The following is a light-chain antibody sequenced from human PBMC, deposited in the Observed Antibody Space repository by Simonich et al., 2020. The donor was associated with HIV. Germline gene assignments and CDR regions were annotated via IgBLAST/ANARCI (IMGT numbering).Light chain of an antibody. CDR3: QQSYITSYT. Sequence: DIQMTQSPSSLSASVGDRVTITCRASQSINNYLNWYQQKPGKAPKLLIYAASSLQSGVPSRFRGSGSGTDFTLTSSRLQPEDFATYFCQQSYITSYTFGPGTKLEIK. J-gene: IGKJ2*01. V-gene: IGKV1-39*01. CDR1: QSINNY. CDR2: AAS.